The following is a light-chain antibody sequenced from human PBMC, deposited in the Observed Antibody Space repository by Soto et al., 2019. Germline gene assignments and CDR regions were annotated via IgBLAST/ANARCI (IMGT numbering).Light chain of an antibody. CDR2: EVS. CDR1: SNDVGGYDY. J-gene: IGLJ1*01. CDR3: SSSGGSPTYV. V-gene: IGLV2-14*01. Sequence: QSVLTQPASVSGSPGHSITISCTGTSNDVGGYDYVSWYQQHPGKAPKLVIYEVSHRPSGISDRFSGSKSGNTASLTISGLQVEDEADYYCSSSGGSPTYVFGTGTKVTVL.